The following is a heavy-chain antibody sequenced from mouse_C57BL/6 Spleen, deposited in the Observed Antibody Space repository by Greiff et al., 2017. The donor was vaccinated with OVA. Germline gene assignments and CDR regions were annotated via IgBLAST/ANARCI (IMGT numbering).Heavy chain of an antibody. D-gene: IGHD2-4*01. Sequence: QVQLQQPGAELVKPGASVKMSCKASGYTFTSYWITWVKQRPGQGLEWSGEIYPGSGSTNYNEKFKSKATLTVDTSSSTAYMQLSSLTSEDSAVYYCARGKGIYYDYDGFAYWGQGTLVTVSA. CDR2: IYPGSGST. V-gene: IGHV1-55*01. CDR1: GYTFTSYW. J-gene: IGHJ3*01. CDR3: ARGKGIYYDYDGFAY.